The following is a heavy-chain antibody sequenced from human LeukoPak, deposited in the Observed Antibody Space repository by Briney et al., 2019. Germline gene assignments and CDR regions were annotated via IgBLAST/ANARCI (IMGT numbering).Heavy chain of an antibody. CDR3: AATSIYCGGDCYPDY. CDR2: FDPEDGET. D-gene: IGHD2-21*02. CDR1: GYTLTELS. Sequence: ASVKVSCKVSGYTLTELSMHWVRQAPGKGLEWMRGFDPEDGETIYAQKFQGRVTMTEDTSTDTAYMELSSLRSEDTAVYYCAATSIYCGGDCYPDYWGQGTLVTVSS. V-gene: IGHV1-24*01. J-gene: IGHJ4*02.